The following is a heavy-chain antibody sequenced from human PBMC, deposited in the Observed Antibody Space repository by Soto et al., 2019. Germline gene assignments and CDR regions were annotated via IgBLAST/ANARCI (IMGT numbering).Heavy chain of an antibody. J-gene: IGHJ5*02. D-gene: IGHD3-10*01. V-gene: IGHV3-23*01. CDR2: ISGSGGST. CDR1: GFTFSSYA. Sequence: GGSLRLSCAASGFTFSSYAMSWVRQAPGKGLEWVSAISGSGGSTYYADSVKGRFTIPRDNSKNTLYLQMNSLRAEDTAVYYCAKTYGSGSYSLYNWFDPWGQGTLVTVSS. CDR3: AKTYGSGSYSLYNWFDP.